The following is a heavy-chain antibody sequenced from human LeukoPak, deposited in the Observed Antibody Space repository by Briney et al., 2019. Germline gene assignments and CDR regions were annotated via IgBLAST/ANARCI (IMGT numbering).Heavy chain of an antibody. CDR3: ARHDGDFWSGYSVY. D-gene: IGHD3-3*01. CDR2: IYYSGST. CDR1: GGSISSCSYY. Sequence: SETLSLTCTVSGGSISSCSYYWGWIRQPPGKGLEWIGSIYYSGSTYYNPSLKSRVTISVDTSKNQFSLKLSSVTAADTAVYYCARHDGDFWSGYSVYWGQGTLVTVSS. J-gene: IGHJ4*02. V-gene: IGHV4-39*01.